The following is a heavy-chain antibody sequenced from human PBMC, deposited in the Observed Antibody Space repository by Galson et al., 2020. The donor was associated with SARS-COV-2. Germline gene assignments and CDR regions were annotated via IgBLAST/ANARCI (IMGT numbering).Heavy chain of an antibody. J-gene: IGHJ4*02. D-gene: IGHD6-13*01. CDR1: GYTFTSYY. Sequence: ASVKVSCKASGYTFTSYYMHWVRQAPGQGLEWMGIINPSGGSTSYAQKFQGRVTMTRDTSTSTVYMELSSLRSEDTAVYYCARDLTTTYSSSWYFGGPASVEALDYWGQGTLVTVSS. V-gene: IGHV1-46*01. CDR3: ARDLTTTYSSSWYFGGPASVEALDY. CDR2: INPSGGST.